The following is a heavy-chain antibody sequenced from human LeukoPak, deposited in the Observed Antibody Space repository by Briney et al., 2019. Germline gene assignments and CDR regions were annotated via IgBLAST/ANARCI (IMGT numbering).Heavy chain of an antibody. D-gene: IGHD2-2*01. CDR1: GGSVSSDDYY. J-gene: IGHJ3*02. V-gene: IGHV4-30-4*08. CDR2: IYHSGSS. Sequence: SETLSLTCTVSGGSVSSDDYYWSWIRQPPGKGLEWSGYIYHSGSSFYNPSLKSRVTISVDTSKNQFSLKLSSVTAADTAVYYCARGEPRSTSFAFDIWGQGTMVTVSS. CDR3: ARGEPRSTSFAFDI.